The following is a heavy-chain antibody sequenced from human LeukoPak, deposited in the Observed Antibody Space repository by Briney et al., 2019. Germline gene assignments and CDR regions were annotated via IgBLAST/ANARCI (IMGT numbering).Heavy chain of an antibody. Sequence: SETLSLTCTVSGYSISSGYYWGWLRQSLGKGLEWIGSIYYSGSTYYNPSLKSRVTISLDTSKNQFSLKLSSVTAADTAVYYCARGVVAAAGRTFDFWGQGTLVTVSS. V-gene: IGHV4-38-2*02. CDR2: IYYSGST. CDR3: ARGVVAAAGRTFDF. J-gene: IGHJ4*02. D-gene: IGHD6-13*01. CDR1: GYSISSGYY.